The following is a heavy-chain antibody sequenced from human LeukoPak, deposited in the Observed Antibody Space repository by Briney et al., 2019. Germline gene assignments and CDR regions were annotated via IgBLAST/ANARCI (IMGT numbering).Heavy chain of an antibody. CDR1: GXTFSSYG. D-gene: IGHD1-26*01. J-gene: IGHJ4*02. CDR2: ISSXSNTI. Sequence: PGGSLRLSCAASGXTFSSYGXSXVXXAPXXXXXXVXNISSXSNTIXXADSVKGRFTISRDNAENSLYLQMNSLRDEDTAVYYCARARGGNYFDYWGQGTLVTVSS. CDR3: ARARGGNYFDY. V-gene: IGHV3-48*02.